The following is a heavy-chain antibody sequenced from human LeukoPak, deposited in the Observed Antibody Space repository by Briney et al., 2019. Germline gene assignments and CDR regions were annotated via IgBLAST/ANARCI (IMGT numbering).Heavy chain of an antibody. CDR2: INPNRGGT. V-gene: IGHV1-2*02. Sequence: GASVKVSCKASGYTFTGHYMHWVRQAPGQGLEWMGWINPNRGGTSSAQKFQGRVTMTRDTSISTAYMELTRLKSDDTAVYYCARGSSSWYDFDYWGQGTLVTVSS. D-gene: IGHD6-13*01. J-gene: IGHJ4*02. CDR3: ARGSSSWYDFDY. CDR1: GYTFTGHY.